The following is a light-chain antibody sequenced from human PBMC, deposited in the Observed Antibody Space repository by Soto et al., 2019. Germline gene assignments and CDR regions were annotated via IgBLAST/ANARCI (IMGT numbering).Light chain of an antibody. Sequence: AIRMTQSPSSFSASTGDRVTITCRASQGISSYLAWYQQKPGKAPKLLIYAASTLQSGVPSRFSSSGSGTDFTLTISCLQSEDFATYYCQQYYSYPDTFGQGTKLEIK. CDR1: QGISSY. CDR2: AAS. CDR3: QQYYSYPDT. J-gene: IGKJ2*01. V-gene: IGKV1-8*01.